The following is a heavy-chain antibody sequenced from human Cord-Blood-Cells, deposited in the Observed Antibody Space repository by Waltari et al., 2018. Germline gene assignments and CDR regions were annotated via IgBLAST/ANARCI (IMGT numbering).Heavy chain of an antibody. Sequence: QVQLVQSGAEVKKPGASVKVSCKASGYTFTSSAMPWVRPAPGQRLEWMGWINAGNGNTKYSQKFQGRVTITRDTSASTAYMELSSLRSEDTAVYYCARAKSGSYFYFQHWGQGTLVTVSS. J-gene: IGHJ1*01. V-gene: IGHV1-3*01. D-gene: IGHD1-26*01. CDR2: INAGNGNT. CDR3: ARAKSGSYFYFQH. CDR1: GYTFTSSA.